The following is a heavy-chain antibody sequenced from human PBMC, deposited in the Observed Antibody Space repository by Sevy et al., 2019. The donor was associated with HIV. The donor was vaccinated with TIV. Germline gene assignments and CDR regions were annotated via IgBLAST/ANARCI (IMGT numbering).Heavy chain of an antibody. Sequence: GGSLRLSCAASGFTFNTHAMNWVRQAPGKGLEWVSVISATGSSTYYADSGKGRFTISRDNSNTTLYLQMNSLTADDTAVYYCAKALNPALESMIEVIFRTLKGFDVWGQGTMVTVSS. CDR2: ISATGSST. CDR1: GFTFNTHA. J-gene: IGHJ3*01. V-gene: IGHV3-23*01. CDR3: AKALNPALESMIEVIFRTLKGFDV. D-gene: IGHD3-22*01.